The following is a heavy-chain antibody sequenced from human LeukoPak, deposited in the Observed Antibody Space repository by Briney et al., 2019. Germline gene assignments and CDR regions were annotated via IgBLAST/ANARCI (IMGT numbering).Heavy chain of an antibody. CDR1: GASVSDYS. D-gene: IGHD3-22*01. V-gene: IGHV4-59*02. Sequence: SETLSLTCTVSGASVSDYSWTWIGQPPGKGLEWIGNISYSGITTYNPSLKSRVTISVDTSKTQFSLQLNSVTAADTAVYYCARTIHYDRIATYFDYWGQGTLVTVSS. CDR3: ARTIHYDRIATYFDY. CDR2: ISYSGIT. J-gene: IGHJ4*02.